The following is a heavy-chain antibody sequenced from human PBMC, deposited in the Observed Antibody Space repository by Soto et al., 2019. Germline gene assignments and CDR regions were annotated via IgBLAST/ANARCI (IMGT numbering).Heavy chain of an antibody. CDR2: ISHDGSNK. Sequence: HPGGSLRLSCAASGFTLSNYGMHWVRQAPGKGLEWVTTISHDGSNKLYADSVKGRLTISRDNSKNTLYLQMNSLRAEDTAVYYCAREIYDDYDSSGFDHWGQGTLVTVSS. D-gene: IGHD3-22*01. CDR1: GFTLSNYG. CDR3: AREIYDDYDSSGFDH. J-gene: IGHJ4*02. V-gene: IGHV3-30*03.